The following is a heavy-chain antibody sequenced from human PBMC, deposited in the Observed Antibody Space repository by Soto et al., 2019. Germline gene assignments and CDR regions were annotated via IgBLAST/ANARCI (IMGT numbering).Heavy chain of an antibody. CDR1: GYTFTSYG. J-gene: IGHJ4*02. CDR3: ARDAAVGLFDY. CDR2: ISAYNGNT. D-gene: IGHD1-26*01. Sequence: ASVKVSCKASGYTFTSYGISWVRQAPGQGLEWMGWISAYNGNTNYAQKLQGRVTMTRNTSISTAYMELSSLRSEDTAVYYCARDAAVGLFDYWGQGTLVTVSS. V-gene: IGHV1-18*01.